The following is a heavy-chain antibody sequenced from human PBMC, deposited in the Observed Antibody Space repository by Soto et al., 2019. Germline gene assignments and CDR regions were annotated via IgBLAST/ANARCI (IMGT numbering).Heavy chain of an antibody. Sequence: QVQLQQWGAGLLKSSETLSLTCAVSGGSFSPYCWTWIRQSPGKGLEWIGEISPSGVTQYGPSLKSRVNTSLDTSKNHSSLNLNSVTAADTAVYYCARVQVRRGNGSGYLNGFDIWGQGTMVTVSS. J-gene: IGHJ3*02. V-gene: IGHV4-34*01. CDR1: GGSFSPYC. CDR2: ISPSGVT. CDR3: ARVQVRRGNGSGYLNGFDI. D-gene: IGHD3-3*01.